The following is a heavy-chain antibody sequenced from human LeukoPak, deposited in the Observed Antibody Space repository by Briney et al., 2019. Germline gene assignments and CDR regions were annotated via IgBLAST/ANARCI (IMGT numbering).Heavy chain of an antibody. V-gene: IGHV3-64*01. CDR2: ISTSGGST. CDR1: GFTFSSYA. D-gene: IGHD2-2*01. J-gene: IGHJ6*03. CDR3: ARVYCSSASCWGGGYYMVV. Sequence: PGGSLRLSCAASGFTFSSYAMHWVRQAPGKGLEYVSAISTSGGSTYYANSVKGRFTISRDNSKNTLYLQMGSLRADDMAVYYCARVYCSSASCWGGGYYMVVWGKGTTVTVSS.